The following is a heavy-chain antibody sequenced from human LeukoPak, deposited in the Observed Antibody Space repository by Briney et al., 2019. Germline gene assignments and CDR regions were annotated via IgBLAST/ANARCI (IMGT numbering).Heavy chain of an antibody. CDR2: ITYSGTT. V-gene: IGHV4-59*01. J-gene: IGHJ3*02. Sequence: PSETLSLTRTVSGGSLSSYYWSWIRQPPGKGLEWIGYITYSGTTNYNPSLNSRVTISVDTSKNQFSLKLTSVTAADTAFYYCASSRPYYDILTDQSDDAFDIWGRGTMVTVSS. D-gene: IGHD3-9*01. CDR3: ASSRPYYDILTDQSDDAFDI. CDR1: GGSLSSYY.